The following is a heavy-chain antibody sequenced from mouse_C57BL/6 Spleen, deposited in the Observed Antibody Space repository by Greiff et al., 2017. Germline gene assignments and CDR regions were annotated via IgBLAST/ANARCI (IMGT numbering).Heavy chain of an antibody. D-gene: IGHD1-1*01. CDR2: IVPNSGGT. J-gene: IGHJ2*01. V-gene: IGHV1-72*01. CDR1: GYTFTSYW. CDR3: ARGDYGSSYDY. Sequence: VQLQQPGAELVKPGASVTLSCKASGYTFTSYWMHWVKPRTGRGLEWIGRIVPNSGGTKYNEKFKSKATLTVDKPSSPADMQLSSLTADDSAVYYCARGDYGSSYDYWGQGTTLTVSS.